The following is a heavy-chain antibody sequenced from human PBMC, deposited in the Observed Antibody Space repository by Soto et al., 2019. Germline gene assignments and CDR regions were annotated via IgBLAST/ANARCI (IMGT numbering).Heavy chain of an antibody. J-gene: IGHJ4*02. D-gene: IGHD4-4*01. CDR1: GSSFSNFY. V-gene: IGHV4-4*07. CDR2: IYTSGAT. CDR3: ARGGIQLPYAFDY. Sequence: SETLSLTCSVSGSSFSNFYWSWIRQPAGKGLEWIGRIYTSGATSYNPSLKSRVRMSVDTSQSQMSLSLTSVTAADTAVYYCARGGIQLPYAFDYWGQGILVTVSS.